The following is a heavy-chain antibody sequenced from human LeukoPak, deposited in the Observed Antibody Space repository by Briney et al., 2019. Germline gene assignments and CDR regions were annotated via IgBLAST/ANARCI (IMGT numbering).Heavy chain of an antibody. CDR2: IRQDGSDK. V-gene: IGHV3-7*03. CDR3: ARVLSRYCSSAGCYDGVFGY. D-gene: IGHD2-2*01. CDR1: GFTFSDYW. J-gene: IGHJ4*02. Sequence: GGSLRLSCAASGFTFSDYWMSWVRQAPEKGLERVANIRQDGSDKYYVDSVKGRFTISRDNAKNSLYLQMNSLRAEDTAVYYCARVLSRYCSSAGCYDGVFGYWGQGTLVTVSS.